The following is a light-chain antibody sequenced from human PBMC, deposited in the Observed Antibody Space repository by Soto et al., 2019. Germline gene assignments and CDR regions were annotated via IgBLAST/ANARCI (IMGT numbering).Light chain of an antibody. J-gene: IGKJ3*01. Sequence: EIVLTQSPDTLSWSPGERATLFCRASQSLSIVSLACYQQKPGQAPRLLIYAASTRHTGIPDRFNGSGSGTDFVLTINRLEPEDFAVYYCQQYDGAPLTFGPGTKVDIK. CDR2: AAS. V-gene: IGKV3-20*01. CDR1: QSLSIVS. CDR3: QQYDGAPLT.